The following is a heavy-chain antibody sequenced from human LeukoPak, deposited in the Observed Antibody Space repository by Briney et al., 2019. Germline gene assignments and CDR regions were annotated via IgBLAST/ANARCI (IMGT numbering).Heavy chain of an antibody. J-gene: IGHJ4*02. CDR2: ICISGENT. CDR3: ARLISTSSSRFSDY. D-gene: IGHD6-6*01. Sequence: GGSLRLSCAASGFTSSSYAMSWVRQPPGKGLEWVSAICISGENTYYAASVKGRFTISRDTSRNTLYLQMHTLRAEDTAVYYCARLISTSSSRFSDYWGQGTLVTVSS. CDR1: GFTSSSYA. V-gene: IGHV3-23*01.